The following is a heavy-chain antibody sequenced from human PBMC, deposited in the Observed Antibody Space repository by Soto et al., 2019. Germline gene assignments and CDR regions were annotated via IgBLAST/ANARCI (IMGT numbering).Heavy chain of an antibody. Sequence: QVQLQQWGAGLLKPSETLSLTCAVYGGSFSGYYWSWIRQPPGNGLEWIGEINHSGSTNYNTSLKSRVTISVHTSKNQFSLKLSSVTAADTAVYYCARGPVGNSSWYPKYYFDYWGQGTLVTVSS. J-gene: IGHJ4*02. D-gene: IGHD6-13*01. CDR3: ARGPVGNSSWYPKYYFDY. CDR2: INHSGST. V-gene: IGHV4-34*01. CDR1: GGSFSGYY.